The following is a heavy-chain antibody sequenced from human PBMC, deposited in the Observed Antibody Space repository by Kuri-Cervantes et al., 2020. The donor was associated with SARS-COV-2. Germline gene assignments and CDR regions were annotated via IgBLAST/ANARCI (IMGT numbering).Heavy chain of an antibody. J-gene: IGHJ4*02. V-gene: IGHV3-48*04. D-gene: IGHD3-3*01. Sequence: ETLTLTCAASGFTFSSYWMNWVRQAPGRGLEWVSYISSSGSTIYYADSVKGRFTISRDNAKNSLYLQMNSLRAEDTAMYYCASFEVGEHWGQGTLVTVSS. CDR1: GFTFSSYW. CDR2: ISSSGSTI. CDR3: ASFEVGEH.